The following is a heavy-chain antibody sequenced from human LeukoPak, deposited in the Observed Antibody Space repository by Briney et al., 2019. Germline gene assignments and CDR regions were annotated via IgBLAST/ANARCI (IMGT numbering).Heavy chain of an antibody. J-gene: IGHJ6*03. CDR1: GYTFTSYG. CDR2: ISAYNGNT. D-gene: IGHD5-18*01. V-gene: IGHV1-18*01. CDR3: AINTRDTAMSGYYYMDV. Sequence: ASVKVSCKASGYTFTSYGISWVRQAPGQGLEWMGWISAYNGNTNYAQKLQGRVTMTTDTSTSTAYMELRSLRSDDTAVYYCAINTRDTAMSGYYYMDVWGKGTTVTVSS.